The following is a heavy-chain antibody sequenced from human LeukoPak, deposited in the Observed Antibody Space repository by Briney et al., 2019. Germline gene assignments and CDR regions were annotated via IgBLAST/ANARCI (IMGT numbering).Heavy chain of an antibody. V-gene: IGHV1-69*13. J-gene: IGHJ4*02. CDR3: ARGNYYDSSGYYYSGY. CDR1: GGTFSSYA. CDR2: IIPIFGTA. D-gene: IGHD3-22*01. Sequence: SVKVSCKASGGTFSSYAISWVRQAPGQGLEWMGGIIPIFGTANYAQKFQGRVTITADESTSTAYMELSSLKSEDTAVYYCARGNYYDSSGYYYSGYWGQGTLVTVSS.